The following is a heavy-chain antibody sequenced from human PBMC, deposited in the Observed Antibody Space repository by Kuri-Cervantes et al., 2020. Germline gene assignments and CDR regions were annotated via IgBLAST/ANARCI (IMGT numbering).Heavy chain of an antibody. D-gene: IGHD3-10*01. Sequence: GGSLRLSCAASGFTFSSYWMHWVRQAPGKGLVWVSRINSDGSSTSYADSVKGRFTISRDNAKNTLYLQMNSLRAEDTALYYCAKARGGFGELGWYFDLWGRGTLVTVSS. V-gene: IGHV3-74*01. CDR3: AKARGGFGELGWYFDL. CDR1: GFTFSSYW. J-gene: IGHJ2*01. CDR2: INSDGSST.